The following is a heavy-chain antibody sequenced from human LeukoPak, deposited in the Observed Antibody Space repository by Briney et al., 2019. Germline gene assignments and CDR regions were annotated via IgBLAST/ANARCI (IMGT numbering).Heavy chain of an antibody. CDR1: GYTFTSYG. CDR3: ARGSRDYGSSWLLYWYFDL. Sequence: ASVTVSCKASGYTFTSYGISWVRQAPGQGLEWMGWISAYNGNTNYAQKLQGRVTMTTDTSTSTAYMELRSLRSDDTAVYYCARGSRDYGSSWLLYWYFDLWGRGTLVTVSS. J-gene: IGHJ2*01. V-gene: IGHV1-18*01. CDR2: ISAYNGNT. D-gene: IGHD6-13*01.